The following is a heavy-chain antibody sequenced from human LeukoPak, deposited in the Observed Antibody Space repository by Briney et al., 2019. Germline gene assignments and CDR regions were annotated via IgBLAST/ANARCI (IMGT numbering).Heavy chain of an antibody. J-gene: IGHJ3*02. CDR3: ARDRDGYKGVAFDI. V-gene: IGHV1-69*04. CDR1: GGTFSSYA. D-gene: IGHD5-24*01. CDR2: IIPILGIA. Sequence: ASVKVSCKASGGTFSSYAISWVRQAPGQGLEWMGRIIPILGIANYSQKFQGRVTITADKSTSTAYMELSSLRSEDTAVYYCARDRDGYKGVAFDIWGQGTMVTVSS.